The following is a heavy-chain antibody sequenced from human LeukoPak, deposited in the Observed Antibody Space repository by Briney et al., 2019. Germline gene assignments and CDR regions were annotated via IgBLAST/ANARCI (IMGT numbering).Heavy chain of an antibody. CDR3: ARDQGTTYYYDSSGYTFDY. V-gene: IGHV3-21*01. CDR1: GFTFSSDS. D-gene: IGHD3-22*01. J-gene: IGHJ4*02. CDR2: ISSSSSYI. Sequence: GGSLRLSCAASGFTFSSDSMNWVRQAPGKGLEWVSSISSSSSYIYYADSVKGRFTISRDNAKNSLYLQMNSLRAEDTAVYYCARDQGTTYYYDSSGYTFDYWGQGTLVTVSS.